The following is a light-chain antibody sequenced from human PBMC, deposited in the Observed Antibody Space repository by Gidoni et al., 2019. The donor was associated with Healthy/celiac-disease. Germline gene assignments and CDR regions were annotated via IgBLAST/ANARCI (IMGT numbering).Light chain of an antibody. CDR2: LGS. CDR3: MQALQTPNT. J-gene: IGKJ2*01. V-gene: IGKV2-28*01. Sequence: DIVKTQSPLSLPVTPGEPASISCRSSQSLLHSNGYNYLDWYLQKPGQSPQLLIYLGSNRASGVPDRFSGSGSGTVFTLKISRLEAEYVGVYYCMQALQTPNTFGQGTKLEIK. CDR1: QSLLHSNGYNY.